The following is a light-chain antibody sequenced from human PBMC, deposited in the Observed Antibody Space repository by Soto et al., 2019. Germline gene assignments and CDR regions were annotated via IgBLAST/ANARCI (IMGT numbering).Light chain of an antibody. CDR3: HQRQSWPRT. CDR2: YTS. J-gene: IGKJ1*01. V-gene: IGKV3-11*01. Sequence: EIVLTQSPATLSSSPGETATLSCRASQYVGTRLAWYQHKPGQAPRLLIYYTSNRATGIPARFSGSGSGSDSTLTISSLAPEDFAIYYCHQRQSWPRTFGQGTKVDIK. CDR1: QYVGTR.